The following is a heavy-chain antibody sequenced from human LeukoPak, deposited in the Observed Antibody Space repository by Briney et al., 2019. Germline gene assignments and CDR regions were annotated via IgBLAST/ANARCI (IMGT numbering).Heavy chain of an antibody. CDR2: ISWNSGSI. D-gene: IGHD5-18*01. J-gene: IGHJ4*02. Sequence: GGSLRLSCAASGFTVDDYVMHWVRQAPGKGLEWDSGISWNSGSIGYADSVKGRFTISRDNAKNSLYLQMNSLRAEDTAVYYCARDLSGVTGYTYGRGIDYWGQGTLVTVSS. CDR3: ARDLSGVTGYTYGRGIDY. V-gene: IGHV3-9*01. CDR1: GFTVDDYV.